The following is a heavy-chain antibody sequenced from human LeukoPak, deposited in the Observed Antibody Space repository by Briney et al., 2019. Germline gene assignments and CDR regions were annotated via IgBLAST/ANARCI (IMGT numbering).Heavy chain of an antibody. V-gene: IGHV3-20*04. CDR2: INWNGGST. CDR1: GSTFDDYG. Sequence: GGSLRLSCAASGSTFDDYGMSWVRQAPGKGLEWVSGINWNGGSTGYADSVKGRFTISRDNAKNSLYVRMNGLRAEDTALYYCARGRGYSYGDTFDYWGQGTLVTVSS. J-gene: IGHJ4*02. D-gene: IGHD5-18*01. CDR3: ARGRGYSYGDTFDY.